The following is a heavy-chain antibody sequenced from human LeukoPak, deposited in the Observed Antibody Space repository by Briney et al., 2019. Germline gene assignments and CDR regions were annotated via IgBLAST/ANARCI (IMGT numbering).Heavy chain of an antibody. J-gene: IGHJ3*02. CDR2: IHYSGGT. Sequence: PSETLSLTCTVSGGSISSYYWSWIRQPPGKGLEWIGYIHYSGGTNYSPSLKSRVTISVDTSKNQFSLKLSSVTAADTAVYYCARGGLDSNGSWVAFGIWGRGTMVTVSS. CDR1: GGSISSYY. CDR3: ARGGLDSNGSWVAFGI. V-gene: IGHV4-59*01. D-gene: IGHD3-22*01.